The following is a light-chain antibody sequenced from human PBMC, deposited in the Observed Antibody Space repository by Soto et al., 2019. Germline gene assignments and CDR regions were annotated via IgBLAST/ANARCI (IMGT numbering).Light chain of an antibody. CDR2: GAS. Sequence: EIELTQSPGTLSLSPGERATLSCRASQSVSSSYLAWYQQKPGQAPRLLIYGASSWPTGIPDRFSGSGSGTDFTLTISRLEPEDFAVYYCQHYGSSPFTFGPGTKVDIK. CDR3: QHYGSSPFT. J-gene: IGKJ3*01. V-gene: IGKV3-20*01. CDR1: QSVSSSY.